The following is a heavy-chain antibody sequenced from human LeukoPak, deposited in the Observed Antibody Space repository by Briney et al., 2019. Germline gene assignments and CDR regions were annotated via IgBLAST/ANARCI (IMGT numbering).Heavy chain of an antibody. D-gene: IGHD3-10*01. Sequence: GGSLRLSCAASAFTFSSCAMHWVRQAPGKGLEWVSSISGSGGSTYYADSVKGRFTISRDNSKNTLYLQMNSLRAEDTAMYYCARVGYGSGSYSTDYWGQGTLVTVSS. CDR3: ARVGYGSGSYSTDY. J-gene: IGHJ4*02. CDR1: AFTFSSCA. CDR2: ISGSGGST. V-gene: IGHV3-23*01.